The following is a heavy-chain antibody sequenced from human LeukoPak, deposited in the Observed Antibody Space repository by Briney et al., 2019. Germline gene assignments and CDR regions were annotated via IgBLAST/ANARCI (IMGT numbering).Heavy chain of an antibody. V-gene: IGHV1-3*01. CDR3: ARSTQYYYDSSGYGL. J-gene: IGHJ4*02. CDR1: GYTFTSYA. Sequence: ASVKVSCKASGYTFTSYAMHWVRQAPGQRLEWMGWINAGNGNTKYSRKFQGRVTITRDTSASTAYMELSSLRSEDTAVYYCARSTQYYYDSSGYGLWGQGTLVTVSS. D-gene: IGHD3-22*01. CDR2: INAGNGNT.